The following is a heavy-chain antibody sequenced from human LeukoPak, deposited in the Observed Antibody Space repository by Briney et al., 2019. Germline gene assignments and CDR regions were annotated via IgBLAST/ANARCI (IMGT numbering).Heavy chain of an antibody. D-gene: IGHD3-22*01. CDR3: ARVPDWAYYYDSSGSPS. CDR1: GGSISSYY. V-gene: IGHV4-59*08. Sequence: SETLSLTCTVSGGSISSYYWSWIRQPPGKGLEWIGYIYYSGSTNYNPSLKSRVTISVDTSKNQFSLKLSSVTAADTAVYYCARVPDWAYYYDSSGSPSWGQGTLVTVSS. J-gene: IGHJ5*02. CDR2: IYYSGST.